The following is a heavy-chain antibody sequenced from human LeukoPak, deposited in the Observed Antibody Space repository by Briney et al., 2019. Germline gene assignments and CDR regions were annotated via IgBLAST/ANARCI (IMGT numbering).Heavy chain of an antibody. CDR2: ISSDGNNK. Sequence: GGSLRLSCAASGFTFSSYAMHWVRQAPGKGLEWVTVISSDGNNKYYADSVKGRFTISRDNSKNTLYLLMNSLRTEDTAVYYCPRDLGGNYGTFDYWGQGTLVTVSS. CDR3: PRDLGGNYGTFDY. CDR1: GFTFSSYA. V-gene: IGHV3-30-3*01. D-gene: IGHD1-26*01. J-gene: IGHJ4*02.